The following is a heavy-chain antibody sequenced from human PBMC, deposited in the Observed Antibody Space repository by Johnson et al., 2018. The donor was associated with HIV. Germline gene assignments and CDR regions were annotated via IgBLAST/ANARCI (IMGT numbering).Heavy chain of an antibody. Sequence: HVQLVESGGGVVQPGGSLRLSCAGSGFTFSSYGMHWVRQAPGKGLEWVAVIWSDGSNKYYTDSVKGRFTISRDNSKNTLYLQMNSLRDEDTAVYYCANSLLLDAFNIWGQGTMVTVSS. CDR3: ANSLLLDAFNI. V-gene: IGHV3-33*06. CDR1: GFTFSSYG. J-gene: IGHJ3*02. CDR2: IWSDGSNK.